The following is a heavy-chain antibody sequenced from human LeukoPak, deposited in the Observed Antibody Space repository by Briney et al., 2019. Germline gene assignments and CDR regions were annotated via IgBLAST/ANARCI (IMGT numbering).Heavy chain of an antibody. CDR1: GGTFSSYA. CDR3: ASIRSHSSLRFLEWSPYYYYYGMDV. D-gene: IGHD3-3*01. Sequence: SVKVSCKASGGTFSSYAISWVRQAPGQGLEWMGGIIPIFGTANYAQKFQGRVTITADESTSTAYMELSSLRSEDTAVYYCASIRSHSSLRFLEWSPYYYYYGMDVWGQGTTVTVSS. V-gene: IGHV1-69*13. J-gene: IGHJ6*02. CDR2: IIPIFGTA.